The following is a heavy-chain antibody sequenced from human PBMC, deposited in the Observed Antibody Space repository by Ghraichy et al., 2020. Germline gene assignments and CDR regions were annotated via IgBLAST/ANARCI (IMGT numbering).Heavy chain of an antibody. CDR1: GFTFSSYA. V-gene: IGHV3-23*01. J-gene: IGHJ3*02. D-gene: IGHD3-3*01. Sequence: GESLNISCAASGFTFSSYAMSWVRQAPGKGLEWVSAISGSGGSTYYADSVKGRFTISRDNSKNTLYLQMNSLRAEDTAVYYCAKDRPRTIFGVVISPGDAFDIWGQGTMVTVSS. CDR2: ISGSGGST. CDR3: AKDRPRTIFGVVISPGDAFDI.